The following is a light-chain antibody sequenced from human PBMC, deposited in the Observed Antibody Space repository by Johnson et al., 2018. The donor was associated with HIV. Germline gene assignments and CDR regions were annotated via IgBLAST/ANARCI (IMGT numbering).Light chain of an antibody. CDR3: GTWDSSLSAEV. CDR1: SSNIGNNY. CDR2: ENN. J-gene: IGLJ1*01. Sequence: QSVLTQPPSVSAAPGQKVTISCSGSSSNIGNNYVSWYQQLPGTAPKLLIYENNKRPSGIPARFSGSKSGTSATLGITGLPTGDEADYYCGTWDSSLSAEVFETGTKVTVL. V-gene: IGLV1-51*02.